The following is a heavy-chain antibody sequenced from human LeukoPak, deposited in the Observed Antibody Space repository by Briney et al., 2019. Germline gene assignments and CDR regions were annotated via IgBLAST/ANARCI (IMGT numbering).Heavy chain of an antibody. Sequence: GGSLRLSCAASGFTVGSTYMSWLRQAPGQGLEWVSLIYTGATTNYTSSVKGRFTISRDNSENTLYLQMNSLRAEDTAVYYCARGITGSNNWFDPWGQGTLVTVSS. CDR2: IYTGATT. D-gene: IGHD1-20*01. CDR3: ARGITGSNNWFDP. CDR1: GFTVGSTY. J-gene: IGHJ5*02. V-gene: IGHV3-53*01.